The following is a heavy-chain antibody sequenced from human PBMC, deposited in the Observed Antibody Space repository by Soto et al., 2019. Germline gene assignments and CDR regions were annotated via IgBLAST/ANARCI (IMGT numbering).Heavy chain of an antibody. D-gene: IGHD1-26*01. CDR2: ISGSGGST. CDR3: AKGGPTYRREASDY. Sequence: GVSLILSCAASGFTFSSYAMSWVRQAPGKGLEWVSAISGSGGSTYYADSVKGRFTISRDNSKNTLYLQMNSLRAEDTAVYYCAKGGPTYRREASDYWGQGKLVTVSS. CDR1: GFTFSSYA. J-gene: IGHJ4*02. V-gene: IGHV3-23*01.